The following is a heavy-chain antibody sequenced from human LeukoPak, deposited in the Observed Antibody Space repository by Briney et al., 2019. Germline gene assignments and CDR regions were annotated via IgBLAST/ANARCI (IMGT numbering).Heavy chain of an antibody. D-gene: IGHD6-13*01. CDR3: AKDRAQQLVLDF. CDR2: IIGSGSST. J-gene: IGHJ4*02. Sequence: GGSLRLSCAASGFTFSSCAMSWVRQAPGKGLEWVSAIIGSGSSTYYADSVKGRFTISIDNSKNTLFLQMNSLRAEDTAVYYCAKDRAQQLVLDFWGQGTLVTVSS. CDR1: GFTFSSCA. V-gene: IGHV3-23*01.